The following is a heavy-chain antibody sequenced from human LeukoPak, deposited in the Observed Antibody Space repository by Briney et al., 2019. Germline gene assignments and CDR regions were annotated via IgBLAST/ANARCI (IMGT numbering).Heavy chain of an antibody. CDR1: GGSIRSSSYY. CDR3: ARDRSGYSSGWYDY. D-gene: IGHD6-19*01. V-gene: IGHV4-39*07. J-gene: IGHJ4*02. Sequence: SETLSLTCTVSGGSIRSSSYYWGWIRQPPGKGLEWIVSIYYSGITYYNPSLKSRLTISVDTSKNQFSLKLSSVTAADTAVYYCARDRSGYSSGWYDYWGQGTLVTVSS. CDR2: IYYSGIT.